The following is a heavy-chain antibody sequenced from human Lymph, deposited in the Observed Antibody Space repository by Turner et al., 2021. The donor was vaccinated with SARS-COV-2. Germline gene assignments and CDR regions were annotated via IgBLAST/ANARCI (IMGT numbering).Heavy chain of an antibody. V-gene: IGHV3-30-3*01. CDR3: ARGDYYGSGTYPGKTFDY. D-gene: IGHD3-10*01. CDR1: GFTFRSYA. Sequence: QVQLVGAGGGVVQPGRSLRLSCVASGFTFRSYAMHWVRQAPGKGLEWAGVISVDGNNKYYTDSVKGRFTISRDNSKNTLYLKLNSLRPEDTAVYYCARGDYYGSGTYPGKTFDYWGQGTLVTVSS. CDR2: ISVDGNNK. J-gene: IGHJ4*02.